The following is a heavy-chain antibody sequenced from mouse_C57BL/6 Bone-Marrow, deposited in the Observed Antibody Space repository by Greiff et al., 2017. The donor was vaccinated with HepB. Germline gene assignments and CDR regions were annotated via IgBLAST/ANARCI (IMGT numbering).Heavy chain of an antibody. CDR3: ARLEPYGSSPYWYFDV. J-gene: IGHJ1*03. V-gene: IGHV5-17*01. CDR1: GFTFSDYG. Sequence: EVKLMESGGGLVKPGGSLKLSCAASGFTFSDYGMHWVRQAPEKGLEWVAYISSGSSTIYYADTVKGRFTISRDNAKNTLFLQMTSLRSEDTAMYYCARLEPYGSSPYWYFDVWGTGTTVTVSS. D-gene: IGHD1-1*01. CDR2: ISSGSSTI.